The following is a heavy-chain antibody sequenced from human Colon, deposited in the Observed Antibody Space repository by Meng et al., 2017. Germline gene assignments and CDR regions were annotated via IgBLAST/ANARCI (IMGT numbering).Heavy chain of an antibody. CDR2: INPKTGGT. CDR1: GYNFNAYY. CDR3: ARVIRGVIIASLGY. Sequence: ASVKVSCKAPGYNFNAYYLHWVRQAPGQGREWLGGINPKTGGTIYAQKFQGRVTVTTDMSTDTAYMELRGLRSDDTAVYYCARVIRGVIIASLGYWGQGTLVTVSS. D-gene: IGHD3-10*01. J-gene: IGHJ4*02. V-gene: IGHV1-2*02.